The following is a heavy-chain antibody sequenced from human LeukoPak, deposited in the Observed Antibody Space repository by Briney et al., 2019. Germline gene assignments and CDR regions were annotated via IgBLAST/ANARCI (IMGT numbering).Heavy chain of an antibody. CDR1: GFTFSSYW. CDR3: ATVYDYVWGSYRPFDY. V-gene: IGHV3-7*05. J-gene: IGHJ4*02. D-gene: IGHD3-16*02. CDR2: IKQDGGEK. Sequence: GGSLRLSCAASGFTFSSYWMSWVRQAPGKGLEWVANIKQDGGEKYYVDSVKGRFTISRGNAKNSLYLQMNSLRAEDTAVYYCATVYDYVWGSYRPFDYWGQGTLVTVSS.